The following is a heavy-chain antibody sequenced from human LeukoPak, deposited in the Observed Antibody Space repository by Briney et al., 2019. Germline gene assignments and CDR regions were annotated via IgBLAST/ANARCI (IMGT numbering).Heavy chain of an antibody. CDR3: ARDPGGSGSYPNWFDP. CDR1: GGSFSGYS. Sequence: PSETLSLTCAVYGGSFSGYSWTWIRQHPGKGLEWIGYIYYSGSTYYNPSLKSRVTISVDTSKNQFSLKLSSVTAADTAVYYCARDPGGSGSYPNWFDPWGQGTLVTVSS. CDR2: IYYSGST. J-gene: IGHJ5*02. V-gene: IGHV4-31*11. D-gene: IGHD3-10*01.